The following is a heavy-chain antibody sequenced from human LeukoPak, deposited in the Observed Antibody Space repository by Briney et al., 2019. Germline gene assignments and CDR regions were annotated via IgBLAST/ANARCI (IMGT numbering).Heavy chain of an antibody. V-gene: IGHV3-66*01. J-gene: IGHJ3*02. CDR2: IYSGGST. Sequence: GGSLRLSCAASGFTVSSNYMSWVRQAPGKGLEWVSVIYSGGSTYYADSVKGRFTISRDNSKNTLYLQMNSLRAEDTAVYYCARVDTAMVPYAFDIWGQGTMVTVSS. D-gene: IGHD5-18*01. CDR1: GFTVSSNY. CDR3: ARVDTAMVPYAFDI.